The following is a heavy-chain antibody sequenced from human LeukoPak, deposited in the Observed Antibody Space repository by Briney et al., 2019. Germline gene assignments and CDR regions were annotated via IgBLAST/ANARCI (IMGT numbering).Heavy chain of an antibody. CDR1: GGSISSYY. V-gene: IGHV4-4*07. D-gene: IGHD6-19*01. Sequence: SEPLSLTCTVSGGSISSYYWGWIRQPAGKGLEGIGRIYTSGSTNYNPSLKSRVTMSVDTSKNQFSLKLSSVTAADTAVYYCARLVPAYSSGWDLFDYWGQGTLVTVSS. J-gene: IGHJ4*02. CDR3: ARLVPAYSSGWDLFDY. CDR2: IYTSGST.